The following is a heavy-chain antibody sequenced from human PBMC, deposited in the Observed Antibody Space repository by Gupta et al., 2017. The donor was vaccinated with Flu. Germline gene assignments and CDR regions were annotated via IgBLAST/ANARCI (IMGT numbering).Heavy chain of an antibody. J-gene: IGHJ5*02. CDR2: ISAYNGNK. D-gene: IGHD6-13*01. Sequence: QVQLVQSGAEVKKPGASVKVSCKASGYTFTSYGISWVRQAPGQGLEWMGWISAYNGNKNYAQKLKGRGTRTTDTSTSTDDMERRSRRSEETAVYYCARDLGHKRIAAAGRGNWFDTGGQGTLVTVSS. CDR3: ARDLGHKRIAAAGRGNWFDT. V-gene: IGHV1-18*01. CDR1: GYTFTSYG.